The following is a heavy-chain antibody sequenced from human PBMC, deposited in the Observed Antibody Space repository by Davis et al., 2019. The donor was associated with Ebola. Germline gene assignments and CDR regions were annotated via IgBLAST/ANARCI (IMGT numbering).Heavy chain of an antibody. CDR3: ATTTGKYYYYGMDV. CDR2: IYSGGST. CDR1: GFTFSSYE. J-gene: IGHJ6*02. Sequence: GESLKISCAASGFTFSSYEMNWVRQAPGKGLEWVSVIYSGGSTYYADSVKGRFTISRHNSKNTLYLQMNSLRAEDTAVYYCATTTGKYYYYGMDVWGQGTTVTVSS. D-gene: IGHD4-17*01. V-gene: IGHV3-53*04.